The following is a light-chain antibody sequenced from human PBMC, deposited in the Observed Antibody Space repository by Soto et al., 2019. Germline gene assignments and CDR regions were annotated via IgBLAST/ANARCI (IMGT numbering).Light chain of an antibody. CDR3: QQYKSYWS. V-gene: IGKV1-5*03. CDR2: KAS. J-gene: IGKJ1*01. CDR1: QSISSW. Sequence: DIQMTQSPSTLSASVGDTVTITCRTSQSISSWLAWYQQKPGKAPKILIYKASSLQGGVPSRFSGSGSGTDFTLTISSLQPDDSATYYCQQYKSYWSFGLGTKVEIK.